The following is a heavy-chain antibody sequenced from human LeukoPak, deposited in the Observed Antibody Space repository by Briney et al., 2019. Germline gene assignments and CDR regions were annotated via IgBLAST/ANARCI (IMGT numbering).Heavy chain of an antibody. CDR3: ARSSPTYYFDGSGYYYGDY. D-gene: IGHD3-22*01. Sequence: ASVKVSCKASAYSFTDYYIHWVRQAPGQGLEWMGRINPNTGVTDYAQIFKGRVTMTRDTSISTAYMGLSRLGSDDTAVYYCARSSPTYYFDGSGYYYGDYWGQGTLVTVSS. J-gene: IGHJ4*02. CDR2: INPNTGVT. CDR1: AYSFTDYY. V-gene: IGHV1-2*06.